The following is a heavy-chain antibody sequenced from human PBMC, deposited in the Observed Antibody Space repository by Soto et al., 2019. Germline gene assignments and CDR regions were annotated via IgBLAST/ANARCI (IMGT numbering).Heavy chain of an antibody. Sequence: GGSLRLSCAASGFAFTSYGMHWVRQAPGKGLEWMALILHDGSAEYYADSVKGRFTISRDNSKNTLYLQMNSLRAEDTAVYYCARSRDGYSFYFYYGMDGWGQGTTVTVSS. J-gene: IGHJ6*02. V-gene: IGHV3-30*03. D-gene: IGHD4-4*01. CDR3: ARSRDGYSFYFYYGMDG. CDR2: ILHDGSAE. CDR1: GFAFTSYG.